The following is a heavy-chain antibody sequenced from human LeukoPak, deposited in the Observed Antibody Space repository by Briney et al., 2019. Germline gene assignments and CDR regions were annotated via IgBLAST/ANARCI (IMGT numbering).Heavy chain of an antibody. CDR2: INPNSGGT. J-gene: IGHJ3*02. Sequence: ASVKVSCKASGYTFTAYYMHWVRQAPGQGLEWLGWINPNSGGTNYAQKLQGRVTMTRDTSITTAYMELSRLRSDDTAVYYCARDLPSSFNAFDIWGQGTMVTVSS. V-gene: IGHV1-2*02. CDR1: GYTFTAYY. CDR3: ARDLPSSFNAFDI. D-gene: IGHD2/OR15-2a*01.